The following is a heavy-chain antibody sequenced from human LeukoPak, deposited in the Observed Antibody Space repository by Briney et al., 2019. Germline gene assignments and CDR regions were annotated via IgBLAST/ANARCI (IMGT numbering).Heavy chain of an antibody. V-gene: IGHV5-51*01. CDR1: GYSFTSYW. D-gene: IGHD3-10*01. CDR3: ARQQSITMVRGVISPRPFDY. Sequence: GESLKISCKGSGYSFTSYWIGWVRQMPGKGLEWMGIIYPGDSDTRYSPSFQGQVTISADKSISTAYLQWSSLKASDTAMYYCARQQSITMVRGVISPRPFDYWGQGTLVTVSS. J-gene: IGHJ4*02. CDR2: IYPGDSDT.